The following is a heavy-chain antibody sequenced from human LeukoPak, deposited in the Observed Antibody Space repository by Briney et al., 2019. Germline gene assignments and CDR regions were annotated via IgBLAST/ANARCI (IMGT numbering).Heavy chain of an antibody. Sequence: ASVKVSCKASGGTFSSYAISWVRQAPGQGLEWMGGIIPIFGTANYAQKFQGRVTITADESTSTAYMELSSLRSEDTAVYYCARGDRGYSYHDAFDIWGQGTMVTVSS. CDR2: IIPIFGTA. J-gene: IGHJ3*02. CDR1: GGTFSSYA. V-gene: IGHV1-69*13. D-gene: IGHD5-18*01. CDR3: ARGDRGYSYHDAFDI.